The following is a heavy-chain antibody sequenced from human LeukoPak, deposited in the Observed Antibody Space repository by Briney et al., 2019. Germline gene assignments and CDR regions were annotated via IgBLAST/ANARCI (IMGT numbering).Heavy chain of an antibody. V-gene: IGHV4-31*03. J-gene: IGHJ5*02. D-gene: IGHD2-2*01. Sequence: SETLSLTCTVSGGSISSGGCYWSWIRQHPGKGLEWIGYIYYSGSTYYNPSLKSRVTISVDTSKNQFSLKLSSVTAADTAVYYCARDRGYCSSTSCYGVWFDPWGQGTLVTVSS. CDR1: GGSISSGGCY. CDR2: IYYSGST. CDR3: ARDRGYCSSTSCYGVWFDP.